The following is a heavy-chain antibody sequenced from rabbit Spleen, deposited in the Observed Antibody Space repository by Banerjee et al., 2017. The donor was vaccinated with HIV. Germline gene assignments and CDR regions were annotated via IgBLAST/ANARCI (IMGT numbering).Heavy chain of an antibody. Sequence: QEQLVESGGGLVKPEGSLKLSCTASGFSFSNKAVMCWVRQAPGKGLEWIACINAVTGKAVYASWAKGRFTFSKTSSTTVTLQMTSLTAADTATYFCARDLTDVIRWNFGWWGPGTLVTVS. D-gene: IGHD2-1*01. V-gene: IGHV1S45*01. J-gene: IGHJ4*01. CDR3: ARDLTDVIRWNFGW. CDR2: INAVTGKA. CDR1: GFSFSNKAV.